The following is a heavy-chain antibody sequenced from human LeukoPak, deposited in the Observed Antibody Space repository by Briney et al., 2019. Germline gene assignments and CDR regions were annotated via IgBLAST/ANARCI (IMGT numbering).Heavy chain of an antibody. CDR2: ISGSGGST. J-gene: IGHJ4*02. CDR3: AKDHYYDILTGYYTLFDY. D-gene: IGHD3-9*01. V-gene: IGHV3-23*01. Sequence: GGSLRLSCAASGFTFSSYAMSWVRQAPGRGLEWVSAISGSGGSTYYADSVKGRFTISRDNSKNTLYLQMNSLRAEDTAVYYCAKDHYYDILTGYYTLFDYWGQGTLVTVSS. CDR1: GFTFSSYA.